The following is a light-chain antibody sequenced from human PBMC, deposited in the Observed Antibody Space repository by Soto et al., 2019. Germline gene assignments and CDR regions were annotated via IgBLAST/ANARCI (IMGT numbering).Light chain of an antibody. V-gene: IGKV3-11*01. CDR2: DAS. J-gene: IGKJ2*01. Sequence: EIVLTQSPATLSLSPGERATLSCRASQSVSSYLAWYQQKPGQAPRLLIYDASARATGIPARFSGSGSGTDFTLTISSLEPDDFAVYYCQQRSNWPGTFGEGTKLEIK. CDR1: QSVSSY. CDR3: QQRSNWPGT.